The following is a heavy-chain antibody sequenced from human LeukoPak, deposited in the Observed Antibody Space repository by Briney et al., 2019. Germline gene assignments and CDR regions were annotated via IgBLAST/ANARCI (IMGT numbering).Heavy chain of an antibody. V-gene: IGHV3-30*04. D-gene: IGHD3-10*01. CDR1: GFTFSSYA. CDR3: ARDEIRNLDGSGYPDY. J-gene: IGHJ4*02. Sequence: PGGSLRLSCAASGFTFSSYAMHWVRQAPGKGLEWVAVISYDGSNKYYADSVKGRFTISRDNSKNTLYLQMNSLRAEDTAVYYCARDEIRNLDGSGYPDYWGQGTLVTVSS. CDR2: ISYDGSNK.